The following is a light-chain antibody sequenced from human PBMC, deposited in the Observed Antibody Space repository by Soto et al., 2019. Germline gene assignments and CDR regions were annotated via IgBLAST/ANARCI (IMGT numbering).Light chain of an antibody. V-gene: IGKV3-11*01. Sequence: EIVLTQSPATLSLSPGERATLSCRASQSVSSYLAWYQQKPGQAPRLLIYDASNRATGIPARFSGSGSGTEFTLTISSLEPEDFAVYYCQHRRNWPLTFGGGTKVEIK. CDR1: QSVSSY. CDR3: QHRRNWPLT. J-gene: IGKJ4*01. CDR2: DAS.